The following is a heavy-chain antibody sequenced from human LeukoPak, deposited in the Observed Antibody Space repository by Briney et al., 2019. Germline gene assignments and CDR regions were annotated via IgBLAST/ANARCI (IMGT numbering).Heavy chain of an antibody. Sequence: PSETLSLTCAVYGGSFSGYCWTWIRQPPGKGLEWIGEINHSGSTNYNPSLKSRVTISVDTSKNQFSLKLSSVTAADTAVYYCANGGIDNWFDPWGQGTLVTVSS. CDR2: INHSGST. D-gene: IGHD3-16*01. V-gene: IGHV4-34*01. J-gene: IGHJ5*02. CDR1: GGSFSGYC. CDR3: ANGGIDNWFDP.